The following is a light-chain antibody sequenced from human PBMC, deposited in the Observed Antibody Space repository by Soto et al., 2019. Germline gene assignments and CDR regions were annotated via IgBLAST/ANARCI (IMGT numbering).Light chain of an antibody. J-gene: IGKJ1*01. CDR2: GAS. CDR3: QQYNNWPPWT. V-gene: IGKV3-15*01. Sequence: EIVMTQSPAPLSVSPGERATLSCRASQSVSSNLAWYQQKPGQAPRLLIYGASTRATGIPARFSGSGSGTEFTHTISSLQSEDFAVYYCQQYNNWPPWTFGQGTKVEIK. CDR1: QSVSSN.